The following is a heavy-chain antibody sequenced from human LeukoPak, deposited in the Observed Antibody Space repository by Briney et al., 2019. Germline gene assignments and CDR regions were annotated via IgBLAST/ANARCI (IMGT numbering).Heavy chain of an antibody. CDR1: GFTFDDYA. D-gene: IGHD5-12*01. V-gene: IGHV3-9*01. CDR2: ISWNSGSI. Sequence: GRSLRLSCAASGFTFDDYAMHWVRQAPGKGLEWVSGISWNSGSIGYADSVKGRFTISRDNAKNSLYLQMNSLRAEDTAVYYCARGPLGYSGYPPHDAFDIWGQGTMVTVSS. CDR3: ARGPLGYSGYPPHDAFDI. J-gene: IGHJ3*02.